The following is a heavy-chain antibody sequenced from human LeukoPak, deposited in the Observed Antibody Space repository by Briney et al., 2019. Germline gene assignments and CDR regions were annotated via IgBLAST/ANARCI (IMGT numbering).Heavy chain of an antibody. V-gene: IGHV3-48*02. Sequence: GGSLRLSCAASGFTFSSYSMNWVRQAPGKGLEWVSYISSSSSIIYYADSVKGRFTISRDNAKNSLYLQMNSLRDEDTAVYYCARRISGSKFFDYWGQGTLVTVSS. CDR3: ARRISGSKFFDY. J-gene: IGHJ4*02. CDR1: GFTFSSYS. D-gene: IGHD1-26*01. CDR2: ISSSSSII.